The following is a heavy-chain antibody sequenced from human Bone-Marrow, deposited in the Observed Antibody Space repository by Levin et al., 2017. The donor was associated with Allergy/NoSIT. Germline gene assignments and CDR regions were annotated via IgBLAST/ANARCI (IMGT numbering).Heavy chain of an antibody. D-gene: IGHD1-1*01. CDR1: GFTFSSYA. CDR2: ISGSDGNT. Sequence: GGSLRLSCAASGFTFSSYAMSWVRQAPGKGLEWVSVISGSDGNTYYAESVRGRFTISRDESKNTLYLQMNNLSADDTALYYCAKMEQQLVQGTFQEWGQGTLVTVSS. V-gene: IGHV3-23*01. J-gene: IGHJ1*01. CDR3: AKMEQQLVQGTFQE.